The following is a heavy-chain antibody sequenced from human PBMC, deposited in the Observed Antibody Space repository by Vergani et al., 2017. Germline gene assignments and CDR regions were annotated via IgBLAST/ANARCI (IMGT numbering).Heavy chain of an antibody. CDR3: ARVNTETNGHLYYYYYMDV. CDR1: GGSFTSYH. J-gene: IGHJ6*03. V-gene: IGHV4-34*01. Sequence: QVQLQQWGGGLLKPSETLSLTCVVNGGSFTSYHWTWIRQSPGGGLEWVGDIDHTGRPDYNPSLKRRLTMSVDKSRNQFSRTLNSVTATDTAIYFCARVNTETNGHLYYYYYMDVWGQGTAVTVS. D-gene: IGHD4-11*01. CDR2: IDHTGRP.